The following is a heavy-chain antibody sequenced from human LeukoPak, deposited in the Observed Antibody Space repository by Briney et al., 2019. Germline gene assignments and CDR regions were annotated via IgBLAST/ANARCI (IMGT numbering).Heavy chain of an antibody. CDR3: ARDKGVRGVIRSFDP. CDR1: GYIFTGYY. CDR2: INPNSGGT. D-gene: IGHD3-10*01. J-gene: IGHJ5*02. V-gene: IGHV1-2*02. Sequence: ASVKVSCKASGYIFTGYYMQWVRQAPGQGLEWMGWINPNSGGTNYAQKFQGRVTMTRDTSISTAYMELSRLRSDDTAVYYCARDKGVRGVIRSFDPWGQGTLVTVSS.